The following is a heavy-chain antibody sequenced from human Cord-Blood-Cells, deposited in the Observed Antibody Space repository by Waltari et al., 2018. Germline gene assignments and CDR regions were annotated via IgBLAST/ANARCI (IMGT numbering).Heavy chain of an antibody. J-gene: IGHJ4*02. CDR1: GAPLRCSRNY. Sequence: QLQLQESGPGLVQSSGTLSRPGPVPGAPLRCSRNYWGWIRQPPGKGREWIWSIYYSGGTYYNPSLKSRVTISVDTSKNQFSLKLSSVTAADTAVYYCARSPTGAEFDYRGQGTLVTVSS. CDR2: IYYSGGT. CDR3: ARSPTGAEFDY. V-gene: IGHV4-39*01. D-gene: IGHD7-27*01.